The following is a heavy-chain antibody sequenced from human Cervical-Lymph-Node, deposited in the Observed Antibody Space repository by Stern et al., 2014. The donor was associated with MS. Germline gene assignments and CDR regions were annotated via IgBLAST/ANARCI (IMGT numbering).Heavy chain of an antibody. CDR1: GYTFSSYY. CDR3: ARYGGLQQWLVPPYYHGLDV. J-gene: IGHJ6*02. D-gene: IGHD6-19*01. CDR2: INPSGGST. Sequence: VQLVQSGAEVKKPGASVKVSCKASGYTFSSYYIHWVRQAPGQGLEWMAIINPSGGSTSYAQKFQGRVNLTRDTSTSTVYMEVSSLRFEDTAVYYCARYGGLQQWLVPPYYHGLDVWGQGTTVTVSS. V-gene: IGHV1-46*01.